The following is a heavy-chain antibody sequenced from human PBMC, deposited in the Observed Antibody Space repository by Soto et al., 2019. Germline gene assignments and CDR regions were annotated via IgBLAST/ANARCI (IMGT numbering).Heavy chain of an antibody. J-gene: IGHJ5*02. CDR2: IIPIFGTA. V-gene: IGHV1-69*13. D-gene: IGHD6-13*01. CDR1: GGTFSSYA. Sequence: SVKVSCKASGGTFSSYAISWVRQAPGQGLEWMGGIIPIFGTANYAQKFQGRVTITADESTSTAYMELSSLRSEDTAVYYCATTTCRRIAAAGFDPWGQGTLVTVSS. CDR3: ATTTCRRIAAAGFDP.